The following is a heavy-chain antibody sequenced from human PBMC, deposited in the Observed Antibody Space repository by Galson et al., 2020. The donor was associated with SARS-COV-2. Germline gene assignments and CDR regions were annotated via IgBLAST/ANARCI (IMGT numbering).Heavy chain of an antibody. J-gene: IGHJ4*02. Sequence: APGKGLEWVAVIWYDGSNKYYADSVKGRFTISRDNSKNTLYLQMNSLRAEDTAVYYCASLYGSGSYYRSQIDYWGQGTLVTVSS. CDR3: ASLYGSGSYYRSQIDY. V-gene: IGHV3-33*01. CDR2: IWYDGSNK. D-gene: IGHD3-10*01.